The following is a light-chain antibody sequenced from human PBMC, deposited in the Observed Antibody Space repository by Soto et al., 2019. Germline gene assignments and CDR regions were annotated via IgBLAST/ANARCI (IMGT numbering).Light chain of an antibody. V-gene: IGKV3-20*01. CDR1: QSVDSAF. Sequence: EIVLTQSPGSLSLSLGERATLSCRASQSVDSAFFAWYQQKPGQPPRLLMYGASRRATGIPDRFSGSGSGKYFTLTISRLELEDFAVYYWQQYASSLTFGQGTKVEI. CDR3: QQYASSLT. CDR2: GAS. J-gene: IGKJ1*01.